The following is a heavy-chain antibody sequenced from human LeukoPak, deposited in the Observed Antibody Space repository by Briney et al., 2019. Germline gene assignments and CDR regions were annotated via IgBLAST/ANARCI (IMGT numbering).Heavy chain of an antibody. J-gene: IGHJ6*02. CDR3: ARQDIWFGELVV. CDR1: GGSISRSSYY. Sequence: PSETLSLTCIVSGGSISRSSYYWGWLRQPPGKGLEWIGSISDSGSTYYSPSLKSRATISVGTSRNQFSLKLRFVTAADTAVYYCARQDIWFGELVVWGQGTTVTVSS. V-gene: IGHV4-39*01. D-gene: IGHD3-10*01. CDR2: ISDSGST.